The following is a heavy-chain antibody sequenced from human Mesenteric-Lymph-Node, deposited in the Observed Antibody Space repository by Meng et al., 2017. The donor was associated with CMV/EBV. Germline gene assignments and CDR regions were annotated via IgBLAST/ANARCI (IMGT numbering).Heavy chain of an antibody. Sequence: GESLKISCAASGFTSNTYSMSWVRQAPGKGLEWVSSISSSSRYINYADSVKGRFTISRDNAKNSLYLQMNSLRAEDTAVYYCARDGDDFWSGYYNWFDPWGQGTLVTVSS. V-gene: IGHV3-21*01. CDR2: ISSSSRYI. J-gene: IGHJ5*02. D-gene: IGHD3-3*01. CDR3: ARDGDDFWSGYYNWFDP. CDR1: GFTSNTYS.